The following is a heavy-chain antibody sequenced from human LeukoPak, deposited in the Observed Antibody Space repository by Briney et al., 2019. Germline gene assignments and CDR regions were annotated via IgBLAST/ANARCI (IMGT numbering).Heavy chain of an antibody. CDR2: IIPIFGTA. D-gene: IGHD3-10*01. Sequence: GASVKVSCKASGGTFSSYAISWVRQAPGQGLEWMGGIIPIFGTANYAQKFQGRVTITADESTSTAYMELRSLRSDDTAVYYCASSAVAPDYMDVWGKGTTVTISS. CDR1: GGTFSSYA. V-gene: IGHV1-69*13. CDR3: ASSAVAPDYMDV. J-gene: IGHJ6*03.